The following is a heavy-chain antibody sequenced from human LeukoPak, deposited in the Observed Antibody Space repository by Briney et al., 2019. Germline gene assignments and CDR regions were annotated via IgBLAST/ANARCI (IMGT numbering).Heavy chain of an antibody. CDR3: ARQGYYDFWSGSPFDY. J-gene: IGHJ4*02. V-gene: IGHV4-34*01. CDR1: GGSFSGYY. CDR2: INHSGST. Sequence: SETLSLTCAVYGGSFSGYYWSWIRQPPGKGLEWIGEINHSGSTNYNPSLKSRVTISVDTSKNQFSLKLSSVTAADTAVYYCARQGYYDFWSGSPFDYWGQGTLVTVSS. D-gene: IGHD3-3*01.